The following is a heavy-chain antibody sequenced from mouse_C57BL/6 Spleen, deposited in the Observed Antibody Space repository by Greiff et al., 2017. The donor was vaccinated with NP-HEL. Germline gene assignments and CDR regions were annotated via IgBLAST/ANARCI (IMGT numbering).Heavy chain of an antibody. CDR2: INPRSGIT. J-gene: IGHJ4*01. CDR3: ARYYDSSKNAKDY. CDR1: GYTFTSYW. V-gene: IGHV1-7*01. D-gene: IGHD1-1*01. Sequence: QVQLQQSGAELAKPGASVKLSCKASGYTFTSYWMQWVKQRPGQGLEWIGYINPRSGITKYNQKFKDKATLTADKSSSTAYMQLSILTYEDSAVDYCARYYDSSKNAKDYWGQGTSVTVSS.